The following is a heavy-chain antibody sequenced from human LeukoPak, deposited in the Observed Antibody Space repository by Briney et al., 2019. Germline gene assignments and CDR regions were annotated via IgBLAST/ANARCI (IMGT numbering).Heavy chain of an antibody. J-gene: IGHJ4*02. Sequence: GGSLRLSCAATGFIVSGDFMSWVRQAPGKGLEWVSAISGSGGSTYYADSVKGRFTISRDNSKNTLYLQMNSLRAEDTAVYYCAKEDDSSGYIHFDYWGQGTLVTVSS. CDR1: GFIVSGDF. V-gene: IGHV3-23*01. D-gene: IGHD3-22*01. CDR2: ISGSGGST. CDR3: AKEDDSSGYIHFDY.